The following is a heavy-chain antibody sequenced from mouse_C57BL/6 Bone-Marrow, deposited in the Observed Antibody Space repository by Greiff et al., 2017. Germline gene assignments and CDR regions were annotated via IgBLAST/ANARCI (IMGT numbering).Heavy chain of an antibody. CDR1: GYTFTSYD. CDR2: IYPRDGST. Sequence: QVQLQQSGPELVKPGASVKLSCKASGYTFTSYDINWVKQRPGQGLEWIGWIYPRDGSTKYNEKLKGKAPLTVEPSSSPAYMELHSLTSEDSAVDFWAIDYGSSNWYFDVWGTGTTVTVSS. J-gene: IGHJ1*03. CDR3: AIDYGSSNWYFDV. V-gene: IGHV1-85*01. D-gene: IGHD1-1*01.